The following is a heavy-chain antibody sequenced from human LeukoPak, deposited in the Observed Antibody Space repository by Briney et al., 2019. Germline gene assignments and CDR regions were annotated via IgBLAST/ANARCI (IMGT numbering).Heavy chain of an antibody. V-gene: IGHV3-30*18. CDR3: AKDPGEDFWSGSTDY. J-gene: IGHJ4*02. Sequence: GRSLRLSCAASGFTFSSYGMHWVRQAPGKGLEWVAVISYDGSNKYYADSVKGRFTISRDNSKNTLYLQMNSLRAEDTAVYYCAKDPGEDFWSGSTDYWGQGTLVTVSS. D-gene: IGHD3-3*01. CDR1: GFTFSSYG. CDR2: ISYDGSNK.